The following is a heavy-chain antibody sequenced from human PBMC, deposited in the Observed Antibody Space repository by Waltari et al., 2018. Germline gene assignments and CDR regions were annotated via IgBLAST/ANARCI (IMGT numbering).Heavy chain of an antibody. V-gene: IGHV1-69*08. CDR2: IIPILGIA. CDR3: ARDRDLMWFGEPDDY. Sequence: QVQLVQSGAEVKKPGSSVKVSCKASGGTFSSYTISWVRQAPGQGLEWMGRIIPILGIANYAQKFQGRVTITADKSTSTAYMELSSLRSEDTAVYYCARDRDLMWFGEPDDYWGQGTLVTVSS. J-gene: IGHJ4*02. CDR1: GGTFSSYT. D-gene: IGHD3-10*01.